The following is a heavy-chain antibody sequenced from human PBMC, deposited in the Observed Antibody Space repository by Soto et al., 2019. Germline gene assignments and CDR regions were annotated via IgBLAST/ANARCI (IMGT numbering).Heavy chain of an antibody. J-gene: IGHJ4*02. CDR3: AKDKGHSCYE. CDR2: ISWNSGSI. Sequence: EVPLVESGGGLVQPGRSLRLSCAASGFTFDDYAMQWVRQAPGKGLEWVSGISWNSGSIGYADSVKGRFTISIDNAKNSLYLQMNSLRAEDTALYDCAKDKGHSCYEWGQGTLVTVSS. D-gene: IGHD5-12*01. CDR1: GFTFDDYA. V-gene: IGHV3-9*01.